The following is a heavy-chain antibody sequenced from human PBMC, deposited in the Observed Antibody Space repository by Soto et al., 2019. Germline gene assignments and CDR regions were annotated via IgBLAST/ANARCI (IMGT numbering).Heavy chain of an antibody. CDR2: IFPKFGTT. Sequence: QVQLVQSGAEVKKPGSSVKVSCKASGDTDTNYVISWVRQAPGQGLEWMGGIFPKFGTTYSAQKLQDRLTINADESTSTVYMQLITLRLDDTAVYYCEAEMTYVKLSVDWGQGTTVTVSS. V-gene: IGHV1-69*01. D-gene: IGHD3-16*02. J-gene: IGHJ6*02. CDR1: GDTDTNYV. CDR3: EAEMTYVKLSVD.